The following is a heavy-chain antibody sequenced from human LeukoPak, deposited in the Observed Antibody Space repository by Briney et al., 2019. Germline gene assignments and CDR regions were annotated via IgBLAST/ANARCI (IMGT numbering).Heavy chain of an antibody. CDR3: ARDCSGGSCYSWIDY. Sequence: PGGSLRLSCAASGFTFSSYAMHWVRQAPGKGLEWVAVISYDGSNKYYADSVKGRFTISRDNSKNTLYLQMNSLRAEDTAVYYCARDCSGGSCYSWIDYWGQGTLVTVSS. V-gene: IGHV3-30-3*01. D-gene: IGHD2-15*01. CDR2: ISYDGSNK. CDR1: GFTFSSYA. J-gene: IGHJ4*02.